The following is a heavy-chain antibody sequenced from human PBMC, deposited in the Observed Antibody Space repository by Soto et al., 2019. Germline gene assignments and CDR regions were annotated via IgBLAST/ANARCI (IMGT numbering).Heavy chain of an antibody. Sequence: ASVKVSCEASGYTFTGYYMHWVRQAPGQGLEWMGWINPNSGGTNYAQKFQGWVTMTRDTSISTAYMELNSLRAEDTAVYYCARPTYYYDSSGPPAYWGQGTLVTVSS. V-gene: IGHV1-2*04. J-gene: IGHJ4*02. CDR3: ARPTYYYDSSGPPAY. D-gene: IGHD3-22*01. CDR2: INPNSGGT. CDR1: GYTFTGYY.